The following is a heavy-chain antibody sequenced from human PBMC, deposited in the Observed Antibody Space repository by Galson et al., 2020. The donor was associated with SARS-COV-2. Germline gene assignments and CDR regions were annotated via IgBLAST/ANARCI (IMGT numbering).Heavy chain of an antibody. CDR1: GGSISSYY. V-gene: IGHV4-59*01. CDR3: ARDGPRSPGSINDQTTAVLRRYFDL. CDR2: IYYSGST. Sequence: SETLSLTCTVSGGSISSYYWSWIRQPPGKGLEWIGYIYYSGSTNYNPSLKSRVTISVDTSKNQFSLKLSSVTAADTAVYYCARDGPRSPGSINDQTTAVLRRYFDLWGRGTLVTVSS. J-gene: IGHJ2*01. D-gene: IGHD4-17*01.